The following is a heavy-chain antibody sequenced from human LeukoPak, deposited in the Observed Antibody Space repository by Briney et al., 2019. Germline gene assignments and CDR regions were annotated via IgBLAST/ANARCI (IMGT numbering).Heavy chain of an antibody. V-gene: IGHV3-7*05. CDR2: IKPDGSET. CDR3: ARGRMAVAGSYEY. Sequence: GGSLRLSCAASGITFGSYWMTWVRQAPGKGLECVANIKPDGSETHYVDSVEGRFTISRDNAKNSLFLEMNSPRAEDTAVYYCARGRMAVAGSYEYWGQGILVTVSS. J-gene: IGHJ4*02. CDR1: GITFGSYW. D-gene: IGHD6-19*01.